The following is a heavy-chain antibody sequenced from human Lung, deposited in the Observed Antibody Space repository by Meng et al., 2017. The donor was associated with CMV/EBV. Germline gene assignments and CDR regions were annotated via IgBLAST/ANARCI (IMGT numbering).Heavy chain of an antibody. CDR2: IRYDGSNK. CDR1: RFTFSNYG. J-gene: IGHJ4*02. D-gene: IGHD1-7*01. Sequence: GGSLRLSCAASRFTFSNYGMHWVRQAPGKGLEWVSFIRYDGSNKYYADSVKGRFTISRDNSKNTLWLQMNSLRAEDTAVYYCAKDASGYNWNSVYFAYWGQGTLVTVSS. CDR3: AKDASGYNWNSVYFAY. V-gene: IGHV3-30*02.